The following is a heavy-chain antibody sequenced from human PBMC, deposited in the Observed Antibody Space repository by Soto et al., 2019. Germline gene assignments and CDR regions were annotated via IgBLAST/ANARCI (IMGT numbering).Heavy chain of an antibody. CDR1: GFTFSSYA. D-gene: IGHD3-10*01. V-gene: IGHV3-30-3*01. Sequence: QVQLVESGGGVVQPGRSLRLSCAASGFTFSSYAMHWVRQAPGKGLEWVAVISYDGSNKYYADSVKGRFTISRDNSKNTLYLQMNSLRAEDTAVYYCARDFIGTGLTNWGQGTLVTVSS. CDR2: ISYDGSNK. J-gene: IGHJ4*02. CDR3: ARDFIGTGLTN.